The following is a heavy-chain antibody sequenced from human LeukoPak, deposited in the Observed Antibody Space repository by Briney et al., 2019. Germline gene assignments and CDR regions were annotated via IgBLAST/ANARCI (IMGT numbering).Heavy chain of an antibody. J-gene: IGHJ3*02. CDR2: IIPIFGTA. V-gene: IGHV1-69*01. Sequence: GSSVKVSCKASGGTFSSYAISWVRQAPGQGLEWMGGIIPIFGTANYAQKFQVRVTITADESTSTAYMELSSLRSEDPAVYYCAWGRGGGAAADAFDIWGQGTMVTVSS. D-gene: IGHD1-26*01. CDR1: GGTFSSYA. CDR3: AWGRGGGAAADAFDI.